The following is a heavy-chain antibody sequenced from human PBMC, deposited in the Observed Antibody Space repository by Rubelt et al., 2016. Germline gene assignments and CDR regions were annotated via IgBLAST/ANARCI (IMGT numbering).Heavy chain of an antibody. CDR3: ARRTTTVIKGAFDI. Sequence: QVQLQESGPGLVKPSETLSLTCTVSGGSISNYYCSWIRQPPGKGLEWIGYISDSGSTNYTPSLKSRATLLLDKSKNQCSLKLSAWTAADTAVYYCARRTTTVIKGAFDIWGQGIMVTVSS. CDR2: ISDSGST. J-gene: IGHJ3*02. D-gene: IGHD4-23*01. CDR1: GGSISNYY. V-gene: IGHV4-59*12.